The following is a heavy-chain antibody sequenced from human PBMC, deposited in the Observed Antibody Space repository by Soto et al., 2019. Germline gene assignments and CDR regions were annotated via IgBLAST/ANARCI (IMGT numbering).Heavy chain of an antibody. D-gene: IGHD6-13*01. V-gene: IGHV5-51*01. CDR3: ARLTIAAAGNPRYYYGMDV. CDR2: IYPGDSDT. J-gene: IGHJ6*02. Sequence: PGESLKISCKGSGYSFTGYWIGWVRQMPGKGLEWMGIIYPGDSDTRYSPSFQGQVTISADKSISTAYLQWSSLKASDTAMYYCARLTIAAAGNPRYYYGMDVWGQGTTVTVSS. CDR1: GYSFTGYW.